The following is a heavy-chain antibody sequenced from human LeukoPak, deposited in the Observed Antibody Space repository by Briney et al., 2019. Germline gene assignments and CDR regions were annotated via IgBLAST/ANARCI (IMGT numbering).Heavy chain of an antibody. V-gene: IGHV3-74*01. D-gene: IGHD2-2*01. Sequence: GGSLRLSCAASGFIFSTYWMHWVRQAPGKGLVWVSCISDDGTRTIDADSVKGRFTISRDTAKNTLFLQMNNLRAEDTAVYYCARRRPPGSTNRGYYYYGMDVWGQGTTVTVSS. CDR2: ISDDGTRT. J-gene: IGHJ6*02. CDR3: ARRRPPGSTNRGYYYYGMDV. CDR1: GFIFSTYW.